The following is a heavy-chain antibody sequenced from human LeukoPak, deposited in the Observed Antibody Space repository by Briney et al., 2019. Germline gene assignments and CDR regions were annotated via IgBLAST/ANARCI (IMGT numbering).Heavy chain of an antibody. CDR1: PFTFSNYW. J-gene: IGHJ4*02. CDR3: ARGTPIAPSGHNLEY. Sequence: GWSLRLSCEASPFTFSNYWMAGVRQAPRKGLAWVASIKVDGRDQYFVDSIKVRFTNSRDNAKNSLYLQMNSLRAEDTAVYYCARGTPIAPSGHNLEYWGQGTLVTVSS. D-gene: IGHD6-13*01. V-gene: IGHV3-7*02. CDR2: IKVDGRDQ.